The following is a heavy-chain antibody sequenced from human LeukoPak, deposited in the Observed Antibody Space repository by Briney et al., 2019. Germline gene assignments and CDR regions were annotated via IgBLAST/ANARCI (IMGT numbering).Heavy chain of an antibody. J-gene: IGHJ5*02. CDR1: GGSISSYY. Sequence: SETLTLTCTVSGGSISSYYWSWIRQPAGKGLEWIGRIYTSGSTNYNPSLKSRATMSVDTSKNQFSLKLSSVTAADTAVYYCARVLSLPAAMGGDWFDPWGQGTLVTVSS. CDR3: ARVLSLPAAMGGDWFDP. V-gene: IGHV4-4*07. D-gene: IGHD2-2*01. CDR2: IYTSGST.